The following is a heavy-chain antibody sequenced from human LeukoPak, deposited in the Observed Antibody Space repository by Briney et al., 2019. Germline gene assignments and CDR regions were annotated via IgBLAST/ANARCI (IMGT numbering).Heavy chain of an antibody. J-gene: IGHJ4*02. CDR1: GASISSYY. D-gene: IGHD1-26*01. CDR3: ARAGRSGNYGHYFDY. V-gene: IGHV4-59*01. CDR2: IYYSGST. Sequence: SETLSLTCTVSGASISSYYWGWIRQPPGKGLEWIGYIYYSGSTNYNPSLKSRVTISIDTSRDQFSLTLSSVTAADTAVYYCARAGRSGNYGHYFDYWGQGTLVTVSS.